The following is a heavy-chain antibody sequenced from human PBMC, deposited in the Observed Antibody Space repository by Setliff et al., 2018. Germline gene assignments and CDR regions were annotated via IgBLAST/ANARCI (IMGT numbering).Heavy chain of an antibody. CDR2: ISGSGART. V-gene: IGHV3-23*01. Sequence: PGGSLRLSCAASEFTFSNYAMNWVRQAPGKGLEWVSTISGSGARTYYADSVKGRFTISRDNSKNTLFLQMNGLRVEDTATYYCARGRGVATNAFDIWGQGTMVTVSS. J-gene: IGHJ3*02. CDR3: ARGRGVATNAFDI. D-gene: IGHD5-12*01. CDR1: EFTFSNYA.